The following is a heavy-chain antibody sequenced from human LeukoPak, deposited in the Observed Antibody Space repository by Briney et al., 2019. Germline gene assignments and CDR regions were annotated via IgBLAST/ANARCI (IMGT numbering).Heavy chain of an antibody. D-gene: IGHD1-26*01. CDR2: ISSSSSYI. CDR3: ARIGVGIVAFDI. V-gene: IGHV3-21*01. Sequence: GGSLRLSCAASGFTFSSYNMNWVRQAPGKGLEWVSSISSSSSYIYYADSVKGRFTISRDNAKNSLYLQMNSLRAEDTAVYYCARIGVGIVAFDIWGQGTMVTVSS. J-gene: IGHJ3*02. CDR1: GFTFSSYN.